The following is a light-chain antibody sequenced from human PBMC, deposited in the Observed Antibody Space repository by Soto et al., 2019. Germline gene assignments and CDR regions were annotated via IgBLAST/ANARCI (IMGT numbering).Light chain of an antibody. CDR1: SSNIGAGYD. J-gene: IGLJ1*01. V-gene: IGLV1-40*01. Sequence: QSVLTQPPSVSGAPGQRVTISCTGRSSNIGAGYDVHWYQQLPGTAHKLLIYGNGNRPSGVPDRFSGSKSGTSASLAITGLLAEDEADYYCQSYDSSLSAFYVFGTGTKVTVL. CDR3: QSYDSSLSAFYV. CDR2: GNG.